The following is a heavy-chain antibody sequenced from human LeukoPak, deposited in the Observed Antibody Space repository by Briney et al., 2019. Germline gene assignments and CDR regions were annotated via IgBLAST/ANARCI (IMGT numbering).Heavy chain of an antibody. D-gene: IGHD4-17*01. Sequence: GGSLRLSCAASGFTFSSYSMNWVRQAPGKGLEWVSSISTSSSYIYYADSVKGRFTSSRDNAKNSLYLQMNSLRAEDTAVYYCARDSATVTSTSSWFDPWGQGTLVAVSS. CDR2: ISTSSSYI. CDR1: GFTFSSYS. V-gene: IGHV3-21*01. CDR3: ARDSATVTSTSSWFDP. J-gene: IGHJ5*02.